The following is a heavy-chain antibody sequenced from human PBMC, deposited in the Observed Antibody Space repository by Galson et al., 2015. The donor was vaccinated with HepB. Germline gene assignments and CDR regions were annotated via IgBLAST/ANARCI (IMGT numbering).Heavy chain of an antibody. CDR1: GFTFSIYW. CDR2: IKQDGSEK. D-gene: IGHD4-17*01. CDR3: ARKHPRYYGDYGFDP. V-gene: IGHV3-7*03. J-gene: IGHJ5*02. Sequence: SLRLSCAASGFTFSIYWMSWVRQAPGKGLEWVANIKQDGSEKYYVDSVKGRFTISRDNAKNSLYLQMNSLRAEDTAVYYCARKHPRYYGDYGFDPWGQGTLVTVSS.